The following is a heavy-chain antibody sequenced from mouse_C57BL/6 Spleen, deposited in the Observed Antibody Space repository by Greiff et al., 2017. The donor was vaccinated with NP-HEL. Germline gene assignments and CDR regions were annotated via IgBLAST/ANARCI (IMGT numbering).Heavy chain of an antibody. CDR3: ARAGYDYGAMDY. V-gene: IGHV1-82*01. Sequence: VQLQQSGPELVKPGASVKISCKASGYAFSSSWMNWVKQRPGKGLEWIGRIYPGDGDTNYNGKFKGKATLTADKPSSTAYMQLSSLTSEDSAVYFCARAGYDYGAMDYWGQGTSVTVSS. D-gene: IGHD2-2*01. CDR2: IYPGDGDT. CDR1: GYAFSSSW. J-gene: IGHJ4*01.